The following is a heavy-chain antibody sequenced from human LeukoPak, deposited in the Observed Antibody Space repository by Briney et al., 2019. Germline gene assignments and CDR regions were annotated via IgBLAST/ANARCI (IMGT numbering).Heavy chain of an antibody. D-gene: IGHD3-22*01. CDR1: GFTFSSYS. J-gene: IGHJ4*02. Sequence: GGSLRLSCAASGFTFSSYSMNWVRQAPGKGLEWVSSISSSSSYIYYADSVKGRFTISRDNAKNSLYLQMNSLRAEDTAVYYCARDTSDSYYDSSGLFDYWGQGTLVTVSS. V-gene: IGHV3-21*01. CDR2: ISSSSSYI. CDR3: ARDTSDSYYDSSGLFDY.